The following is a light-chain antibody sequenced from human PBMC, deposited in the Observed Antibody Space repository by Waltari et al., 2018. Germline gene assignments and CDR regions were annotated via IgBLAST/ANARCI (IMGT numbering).Light chain of an antibody. CDR3: MQARQTPWT. CDR1: QSLLPSSGYTF. J-gene: IGKJ1*01. Sequence: DIVMTQSPLFLPVTPGEPDSISPTSRQSLLPSSGYTFLDWYLQKPGQSPLLLIYLVSNRASGVPDRFSGSGSGTDFTLNISRVEAEDVGVYYCMQARQTPWTFGQGTKVEIK. CDR2: LVS. V-gene: IGKV2-28*01.